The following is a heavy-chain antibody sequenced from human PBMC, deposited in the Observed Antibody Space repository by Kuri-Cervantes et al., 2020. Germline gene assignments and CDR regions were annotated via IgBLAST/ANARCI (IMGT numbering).Heavy chain of an antibody. D-gene: IGHD3-10*01. J-gene: IGHJ4*02. CDR1: GFTFSSYA. Sequence: GESLKISCAASGFTFSSYAMHWVRQAPGKGLEWVAVISYDGTNPKYAEFVKGRFTISRDNAKNTLSLQLDSLRAEDTALYYCAKMSYYYGSSPWLIDSWGQGALVTVSS. V-gene: IGHV3-30*04. CDR3: AKMSYYYGSSPWLIDS. CDR2: ISYDGTNP.